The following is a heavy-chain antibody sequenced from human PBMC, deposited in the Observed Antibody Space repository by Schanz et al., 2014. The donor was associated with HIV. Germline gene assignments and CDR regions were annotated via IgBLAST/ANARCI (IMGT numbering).Heavy chain of an antibody. CDR2: ITPGGSIT. D-gene: IGHD6-13*01. CDR1: GFIFGTKW. V-gene: IGHV3-74*02. Sequence: EVQLVESGGSLVKPGGSLRLSCAASGFIFGTKWMYWVRQSPGEGPAWVSYITPGGSITYADSVKGRFTASRDISKNTLYLQMNSLRVEDTAIYYCRVFMYSFDVWGQGTMVTVSS. J-gene: IGHJ3*01. CDR3: RVFMYSFDV.